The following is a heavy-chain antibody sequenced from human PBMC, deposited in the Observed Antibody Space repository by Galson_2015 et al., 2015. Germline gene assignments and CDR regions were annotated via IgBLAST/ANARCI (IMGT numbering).Heavy chain of an antibody. Sequence: SESLSLTCAVSGGSIINNNWWSWVRQTKEKGLEWIGEVYHSGTTSYNPSIQSRVTILVDKSKNQLSLELSSGTAADTAVYYCAKLAITVTTTVSYYMDVWGKGAAVTVSS. V-gene: IGHV4-4*02. CDR3: AKLAITVTTTVSYYMDV. CDR2: VYHSGTT. J-gene: IGHJ6*03. D-gene: IGHD4-11*01. CDR1: GGSIINNNW.